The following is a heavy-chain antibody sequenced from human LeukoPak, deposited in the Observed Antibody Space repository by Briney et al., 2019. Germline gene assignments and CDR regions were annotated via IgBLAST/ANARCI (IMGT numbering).Heavy chain of an antibody. J-gene: IGHJ4*02. CDR1: GGSISSGDYP. CDR3: ARGFYGSGSQFDY. D-gene: IGHD3-10*01. V-gene: IGHV4-30-2*01. CDR2: IFHTGHT. Sequence: SQTLSLACAVSGGSISSGDYPWSCIRQPPGKGLEWIGYIFHTGHTSYNPSLKSRVTISVDMFKNQLSLKLSSVTAADTAVYYCARGFYGSGSQFDYWGQGTLVTVSS.